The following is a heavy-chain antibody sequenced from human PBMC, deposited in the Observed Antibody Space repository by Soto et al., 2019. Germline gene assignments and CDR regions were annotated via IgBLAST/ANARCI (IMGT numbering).Heavy chain of an antibody. V-gene: IGHV1-69*13. CDR2: IIPIFGTA. Sequence: ASVKVSCKASGYTFTGYYMHWVRQAPGQGLEWMGGIIPIFGTANYAQKFQGRVTITADESTSTAYMELSSLRSEDTAVYYCAIPDCANGVCYSPTDYWGQGTLVTVSS. J-gene: IGHJ4*02. D-gene: IGHD2-8*01. CDR3: AIPDCANGVCYSPTDY. CDR1: GYTFTGYY.